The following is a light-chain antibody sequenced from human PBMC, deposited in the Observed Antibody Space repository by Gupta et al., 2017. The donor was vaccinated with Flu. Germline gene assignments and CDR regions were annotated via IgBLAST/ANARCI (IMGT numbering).Light chain of an antibody. Sequence: DVVMTQSPLSLPVTLGQPASISCRSSQSLVYKNGITYLNWFQQRPGQSPRRLIYEVSKRDSGVPDRFSGSGSGTDFTLKSSRGEAEDVGVYYGMRGTPPWTFGQGTMLEI. J-gene: IGKJ2*02. CDR1: QSLVYKNGITY. V-gene: IGKV2-30*01. CDR3: MRGTPPWT. CDR2: EVS.